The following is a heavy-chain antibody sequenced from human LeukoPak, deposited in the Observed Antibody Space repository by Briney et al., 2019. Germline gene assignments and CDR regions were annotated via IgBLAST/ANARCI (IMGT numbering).Heavy chain of an antibody. CDR3: ARVHSGSYYGIDY. CDR1: GFTFSSYS. CDR2: ISSSSSTI. V-gene: IGHV3-48*04. Sequence: GGALILSCAASGFTFSSYSMNWVRQAPGKGLEWVSYISSSSSTIYYADSVKGRFTISRDNAKNSLYLQMNSLRAEDTAVYYCARVHSGSYYGIDYWGQGTLVTVSS. J-gene: IGHJ4*02. D-gene: IGHD1-26*01.